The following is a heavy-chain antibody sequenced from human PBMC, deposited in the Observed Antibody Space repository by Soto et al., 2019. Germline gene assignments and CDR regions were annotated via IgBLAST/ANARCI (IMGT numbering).Heavy chain of an antibody. CDR1: GLTFSSYA. CDR2: ISYDGSNK. Sequence: GGSLRLSCAASGLTFSSYAMHWVRQAPGKGLEWVAVISYDGSNKYYADSVKGRFTISRDNSKNTLYLQMNSLRAEDTAVYYFARGTDQYSSGWYYFDYWGQGTLVTVSS. CDR3: ARGTDQYSSGWYYFDY. V-gene: IGHV3-30-3*01. D-gene: IGHD6-19*01. J-gene: IGHJ4*02.